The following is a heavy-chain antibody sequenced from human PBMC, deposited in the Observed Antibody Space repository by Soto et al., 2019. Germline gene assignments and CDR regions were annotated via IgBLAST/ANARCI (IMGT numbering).Heavy chain of an antibody. CDR2: ISWNSGSI. Sequence: EVQLVESGGGLVQPGRSLRLSCAASGFTFDDYAMHWVRQAPGKGLEWVSGISWNSGSIGYADSVKGRFTISRDNAKNSLYLQMNSLGAEDTAWYYCAKGALVSYYYGMDVWGQGTTVTVSS. CDR1: GFTFDDYA. J-gene: IGHJ6*02. CDR3: AKGALVSYYYGMDV. V-gene: IGHV3-9*01.